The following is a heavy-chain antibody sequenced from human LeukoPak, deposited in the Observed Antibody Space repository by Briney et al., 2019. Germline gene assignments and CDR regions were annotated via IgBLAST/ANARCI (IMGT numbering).Heavy chain of an antibody. CDR3: AKDVYDSSAD. V-gene: IGHV3-30*18. D-gene: IGHD3-22*01. Sequence: GGSLRLSCAASGFTFSSYGMHWVRQAPGKGLEWVAVISYDGSNKYYADSVKGRFTISRDNSKNTLYLQMNSLRAEDTAVYYCAKDVYDSSADWGQGTLVTVSS. J-gene: IGHJ4*02. CDR2: ISYDGSNK. CDR1: GFTFSSYG.